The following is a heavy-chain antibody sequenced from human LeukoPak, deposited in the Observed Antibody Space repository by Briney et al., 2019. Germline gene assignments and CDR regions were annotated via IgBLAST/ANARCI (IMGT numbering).Heavy chain of an antibody. J-gene: IGHJ4*02. CDR1: GFTFSSYA. V-gene: IGHV3-21*01. Sequence: GGSLRLSCAASGFTFSSYAMSWVRQAPGKGLEWVSSISSSGSYIYYADSVKGRFTISRDNAKNSLYLQMNSLRAEDTAVYYCARDPPGWEPFDYWGQGTLVTVSS. D-gene: IGHD1-26*01. CDR2: ISSSGSYI. CDR3: ARDPPGWEPFDY.